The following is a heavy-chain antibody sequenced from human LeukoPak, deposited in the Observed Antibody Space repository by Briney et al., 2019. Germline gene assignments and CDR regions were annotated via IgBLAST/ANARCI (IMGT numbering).Heavy chain of an antibody. J-gene: IGHJ4*02. CDR3: AHHYDFWSGYIDY. Sequence: PSETLSLTCTVSGGSTSSYYWSWIRQPPGKGLEWIGYIYYSGSTNYNPSLKSRVTISVDTSKNQFSLKLSSVTAADTAVYYCAHHYDFWSGYIDYWGQGTLVTVSS. V-gene: IGHV4-59*01. D-gene: IGHD3-3*01. CDR2: IYYSGST. CDR1: GGSTSSYY.